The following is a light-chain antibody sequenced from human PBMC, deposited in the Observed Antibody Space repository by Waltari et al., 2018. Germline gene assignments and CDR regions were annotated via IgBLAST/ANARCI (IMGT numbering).Light chain of an antibody. CDR3: QQYNSYPS. J-gene: IGKJ5*01. CDR1: QSISSW. Sequence: DIQKTQSPSTLSASVGDRVTITCRASQSISSWLAWYQQKPGKAPKLLIYKASSLESGVPSRFSGSGSGTEFTLTISSLQPDDFATYYCQQYNSYPSFGQGTRLEIK. V-gene: IGKV1-5*03. CDR2: KAS.